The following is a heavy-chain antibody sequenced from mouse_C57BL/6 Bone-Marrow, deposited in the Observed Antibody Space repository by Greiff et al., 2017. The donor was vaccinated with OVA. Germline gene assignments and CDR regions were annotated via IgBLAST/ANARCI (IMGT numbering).Heavy chain of an antibody. D-gene: IGHD1-1*02. CDR3: ARSYGGSGVAY. CDR2: IYIGNGYT. J-gene: IGHJ3*01. Sequence: VQLQQSGAELVRPGSSVKMSCKTSGYTFTSYGINWVKQRPGPGLEWIGYIYIGNGYTESNEKLQGKATLTSDTSSSTAYMQLTSLTSEVSSIYFCARSYGGSGVAYWGQGTLVPVSA. V-gene: IGHV1-58*01. CDR1: GYTFTSYG.